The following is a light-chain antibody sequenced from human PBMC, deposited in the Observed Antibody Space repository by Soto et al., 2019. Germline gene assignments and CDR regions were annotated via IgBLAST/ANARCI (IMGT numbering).Light chain of an antibody. CDR2: GAS. CDR1: QSVRSH. Sequence: EIVRTQSPATLSVAPGERVTLSCRASQSVRSHLAWYQQRPGQPPRLLIYGASTRATGIPARFSGSGFGTEFTLTISSLQPEDFAVYYCQQYKNWPLFGQGTRLEIK. V-gene: IGKV3-15*01. J-gene: IGKJ5*01. CDR3: QQYKNWPL.